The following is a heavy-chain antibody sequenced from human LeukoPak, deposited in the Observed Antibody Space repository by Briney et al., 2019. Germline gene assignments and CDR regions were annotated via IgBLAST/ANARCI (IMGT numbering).Heavy chain of an antibody. V-gene: IGHV4-34*01. CDR2: INHSGST. J-gene: IGHJ4*02. CDR1: GGSFSGYY. D-gene: IGHD1-26*01. CDR3: AREGGSAEAFDS. Sequence: SETLSLTCAVYGGSFSGYYWSWIRQPPRKGLEWIGEINHSGSTNYNPSLKSRVTISVDTSKNQFSLKLSSVTAADTAVYYCAREGGSAEAFDSWGQGTLVTVSS.